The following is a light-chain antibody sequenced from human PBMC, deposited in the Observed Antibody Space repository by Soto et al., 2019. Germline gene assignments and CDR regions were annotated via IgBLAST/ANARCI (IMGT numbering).Light chain of an antibody. CDR1: QTVIHNH. V-gene: IGKV3-20*01. CDR3: QQYQSCSLT. CDR2: GAS. J-gene: IGKJ4*01. Sequence: EIVLTQSPDTLCLSPGERAALSCRASQTVIHNHLAWHQQKPGQAPRLLVYGASSRATGIPARFSGSRSGPEFTLTISSLQSDDFATYYCQQYQSCSLTFGGGTKVDIK.